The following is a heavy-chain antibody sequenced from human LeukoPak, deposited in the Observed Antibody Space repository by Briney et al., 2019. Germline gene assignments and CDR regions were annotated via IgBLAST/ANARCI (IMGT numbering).Heavy chain of an antibody. V-gene: IGHV3-23*01. D-gene: IGHD6-13*01. J-gene: IGHJ2*01. CDR2: ISGSGGST. CDR3: AKIPRVAAPSGGYWYFDL. Sequence: PGGSLRLSCAASGFTFSSYAMSWVRQAPGKGLEWVSAISGSGGSTYYADSVKGRFTISRDNSKNTLYLQMNSLRAEDTAVYYCAKIPRVAAPSGGYWYFDLWGRGTLVTVSS. CDR1: GFTFSSYA.